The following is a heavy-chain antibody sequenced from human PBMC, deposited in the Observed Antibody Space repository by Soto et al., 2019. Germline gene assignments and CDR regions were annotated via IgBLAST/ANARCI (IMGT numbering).Heavy chain of an antibody. CDR1: GDSMTKYY. CDR3: ARTVGAAYYFDF. J-gene: IGHJ4*02. D-gene: IGHD1-26*01. Sequence: QVQLQESGPGLVKPSETLSLTCTVSGDSMTKYYWSWIRQPAGKGLEWIGRIYTSGSTNYNPSLKRRVTMSIDTSNNHCSLKLQSVTAADTAVYYCARTVGAAYYFDFWGQGALVTVSS. CDR2: IYTSGST. V-gene: IGHV4-4*07.